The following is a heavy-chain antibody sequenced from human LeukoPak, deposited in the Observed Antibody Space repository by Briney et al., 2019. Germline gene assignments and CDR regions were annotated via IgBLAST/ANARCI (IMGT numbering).Heavy chain of an antibody. Sequence: GGSVKVSCKASGGTFSSYAISWVRQAPGQGREWMGRIIPILGIANYAQKFQGRVTITADKSTSTAYMELSSLRSEDTAVYYCARERPPRYCGGDCYSNFLFDYWGQGTLVTVSS. V-gene: IGHV1-69*04. CDR3: ARERPPRYCGGDCYSNFLFDY. D-gene: IGHD2-21*02. CDR2: IIPILGIA. J-gene: IGHJ4*02. CDR1: GGTFSSYA.